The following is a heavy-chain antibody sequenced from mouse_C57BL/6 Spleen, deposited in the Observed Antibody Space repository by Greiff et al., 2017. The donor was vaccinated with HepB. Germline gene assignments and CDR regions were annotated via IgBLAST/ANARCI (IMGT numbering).Heavy chain of an antibody. D-gene: IGHD2-2*01. J-gene: IGHJ4*01. CDR3: ARSTPYGYDGPSYAMDY. CDR2: INPNNGGT. V-gene: IGHV1-26*01. Sequence: EVQLQQSGPELVKPGASVKISCKASGYTFTDYYMNWVKQSHGKSLEWIGDINPNNGGTSYNQKFKGKATLTVDKSSSTADMELGSLTSEDSAVYSCARSTPYGYDGPSYAMDYWGQGTSVTVSS. CDR1: GYTFTDYY.